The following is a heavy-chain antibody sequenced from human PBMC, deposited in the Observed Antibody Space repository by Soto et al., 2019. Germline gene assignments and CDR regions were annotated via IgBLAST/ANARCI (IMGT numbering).Heavy chain of an antibody. Sequence: EVHLLESGGGLVPPGGSLRLSCAASGFSLSNFALSWVRQAPGKGLEWVSVISANGGRATYADSVKGRFTISRDNSKNELYLEMSSLRADDTATYYGAKDRVALAGMGFFDSWGQGTLVIVSS. J-gene: IGHJ4*02. CDR3: AKDRVALAGMGFFDS. CDR2: ISANGGRA. V-gene: IGHV3-23*01. D-gene: IGHD6-19*01. CDR1: GFSLSNFA.